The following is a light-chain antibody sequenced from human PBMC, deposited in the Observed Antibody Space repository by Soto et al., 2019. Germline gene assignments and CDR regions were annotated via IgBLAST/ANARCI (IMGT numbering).Light chain of an antibody. J-gene: IGKJ1*01. CDR3: QQSLSFPWT. CDR1: QGISNW. CDR2: AAS. Sequence: DIQMTQSLSSVSASVGARVTITCRASQGISNWLAWYQQKPGKAPELLIYAASSLQSAVPSRFSGSGSGTDFTLAITSLQPEDFATYYCQQSLSFPWTFGQGTKVEI. V-gene: IGKV1-12*02.